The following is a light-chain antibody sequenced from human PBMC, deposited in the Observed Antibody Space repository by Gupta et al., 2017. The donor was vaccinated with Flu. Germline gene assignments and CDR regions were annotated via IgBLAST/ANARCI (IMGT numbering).Light chain of an antibody. CDR3: QQYESTPLT. CDR2: GAS. J-gene: IGKJ1*01. V-gene: IGKV3-20*01. Sequence: VLTQSPGTLTLSPGERATLSCRASQSVSSSYLAWYQQKPGQAPRLLIYGASSRATGIPDRFSGSGSGTDFSLTISRLEPEDFAVYYCQQYESTPLTFGRGTKVEI. CDR1: QSVSSSY.